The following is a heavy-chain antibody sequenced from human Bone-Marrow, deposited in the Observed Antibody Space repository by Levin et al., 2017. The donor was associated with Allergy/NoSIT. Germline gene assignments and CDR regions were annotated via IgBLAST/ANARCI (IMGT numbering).Heavy chain of an antibody. J-gene: IGHJ3*02. Sequence: PGGSLRLSCAASGFTFSSYSMNWVRQAPGKGLEWVSSISSSISYIYYADSVKGRFTISRDNAKNSLYLQMNSLRAEDTAVYYCARPYGRAFDIWGQGTMVTVSS. D-gene: IGHD3-10*02. V-gene: IGHV3-21*01. CDR1: GFTFSSYS. CDR2: ISSSISYI. CDR3: ARPYGRAFDI.